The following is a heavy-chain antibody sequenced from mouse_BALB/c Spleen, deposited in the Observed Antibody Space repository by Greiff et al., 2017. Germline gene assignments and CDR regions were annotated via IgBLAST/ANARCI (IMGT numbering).Heavy chain of an antibody. CDR2: IDPENGDT. V-gene: IGHV14-4*02. J-gene: IGHJ4*01. CDR1: GFNIKDYY. CDR3: NDGNYAMDY. Sequence: DVKLQESGAELVRSGASVKLSCTASGFNIKDYYMHWVKQRPEQGLEWIGWIDPENGDTEYAPKFQGKATMTADTSSNTAYLQLSSLTSEDTAVYYCNDGNYAMDYWGQGTSVTVSS. D-gene: IGHD2-1*01.